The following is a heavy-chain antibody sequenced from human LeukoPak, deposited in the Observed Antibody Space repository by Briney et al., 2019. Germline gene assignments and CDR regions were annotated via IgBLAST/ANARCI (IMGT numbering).Heavy chain of an antibody. Sequence: QPGGSLRLSCAASGFTFSHYGMTWVRQAPGKGLEWVSAISGSGGSTYYAGSVKGRFTISRDNSKNTLYLQMNSLRADDTAVYYCAKSRHVTAIDYWGQGTLVTVSS. J-gene: IGHJ4*02. CDR3: AKSRHVTAIDY. V-gene: IGHV3-23*01. CDR1: GFTFSHYG. D-gene: IGHD2-21*02. CDR2: ISGSGGST.